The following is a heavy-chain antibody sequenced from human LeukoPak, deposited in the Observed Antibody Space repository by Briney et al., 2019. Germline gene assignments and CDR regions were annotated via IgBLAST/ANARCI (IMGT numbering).Heavy chain of an antibody. CDR3: ARVRLGLGIDF. D-gene: IGHD3-10*01. CDR1: GDSISSNAYS. V-gene: IGHV4-39*01. CDR2: IYSSGST. Sequence: SETLSLTCAVSGDSISSNAYSWSWLRQPPGKGLEWIATIYSSGSTFSNPSLKSRLTISADMSRNQFSLKMSSVTAADTAVYHCARVRLGLGIDFWGHGTLVTVSS. J-gene: IGHJ4*01.